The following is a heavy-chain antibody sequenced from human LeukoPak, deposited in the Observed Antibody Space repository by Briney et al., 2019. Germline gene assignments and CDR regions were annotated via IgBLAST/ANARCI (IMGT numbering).Heavy chain of an antibody. D-gene: IGHD5-18*01. J-gene: IGHJ4*02. CDR1: GGTFSSYA. V-gene: IGHV1-69*13. CDR2: IIPIFGTA. CDR3: AVTHVDTAMVWMHNQPLLSLLDY. Sequence: SVKVSCKASGGTFSSYAISWVRQAPGQGLEWMGGIIPIFGTANYAQKFQGRVTITADESTSTAYMELSSLRSEDTAVYYCAVTHVDTAMVWMHNQPLLSLLDYWGQATLITVSS.